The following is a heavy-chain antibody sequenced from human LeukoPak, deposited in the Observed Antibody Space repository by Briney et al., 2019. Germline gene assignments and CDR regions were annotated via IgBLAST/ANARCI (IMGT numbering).Heavy chain of an antibody. Sequence: GGSLRLSCAASGFTFSSYSMNWVRQAPGKGLEWVSYISSSSSTIYYADSVKGRFTISRENSKNTLYLQMGSLRAEDMAVYYCARGGVVIERATSIDYWGQGTLVTVSS. CDR2: ISSSSSTI. J-gene: IGHJ4*02. CDR3: ARGGVVIERATSIDY. D-gene: IGHD1-26*01. V-gene: IGHV3-48*01. CDR1: GFTFSSYS.